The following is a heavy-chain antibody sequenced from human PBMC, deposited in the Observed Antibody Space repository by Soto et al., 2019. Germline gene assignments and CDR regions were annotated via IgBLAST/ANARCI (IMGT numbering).Heavy chain of an antibody. D-gene: IGHD4-4*01. V-gene: IGHV4-34*01. CDR2: INHSGST. CDR1: GGCVCSSY. J-gene: IGHJ6*02. Sequence: SVTLSVTWASYGGCVCSSYGSLFRQPPGKGLEWIGEINHSGSTNYNPSLKSRVTISVDTSKNQFSLKLSSVTAADTAVYYCARVLHDYSITRNGYYYGMDVWGQGTTVTVSS. CDR3: ARVLHDYSITRNGYYYGMDV.